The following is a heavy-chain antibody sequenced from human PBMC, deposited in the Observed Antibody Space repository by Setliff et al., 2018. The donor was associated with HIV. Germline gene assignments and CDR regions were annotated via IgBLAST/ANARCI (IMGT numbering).Heavy chain of an antibody. D-gene: IGHD1-1*01. Sequence: HPGGSLRLSCAASGFTFSSYAMSWVRQAPRKGLEWVSSISGSGVITYYADSVKGRFTISRDNSKNTMYLQLNSLRAEDTAVYYCARVGTRSYFDYWGQGTLVTVSS. J-gene: IGHJ4*02. V-gene: IGHV3-23*01. CDR2: ISGSGVIT. CDR1: GFTFSSYA. CDR3: ARVGTRSYFDY.